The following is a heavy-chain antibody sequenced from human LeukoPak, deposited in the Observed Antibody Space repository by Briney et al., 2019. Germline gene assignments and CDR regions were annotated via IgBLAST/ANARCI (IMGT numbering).Heavy chain of an antibody. V-gene: IGHV3-15*01. Sequence: KPGGSLRLSCAASGFTFSNAWMSWVRQAPGKGLEWVGRIKSKTDGGTTDYAAPVKGRFTISRDDSKNTLYLQMNSLKTEDTAVHYCTTAVQLERRGLDYWGQGTLVTVSS. J-gene: IGHJ4*02. CDR2: IKSKTDGGTT. CDR3: TTAVQLERRGLDY. D-gene: IGHD1-1*01. CDR1: GFTFSNAW.